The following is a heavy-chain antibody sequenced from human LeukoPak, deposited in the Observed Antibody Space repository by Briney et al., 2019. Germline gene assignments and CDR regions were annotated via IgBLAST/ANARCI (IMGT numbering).Heavy chain of an antibody. CDR1: GFTFSSYA. D-gene: IGHD3-3*01. Sequence: AESLRLSCAAPGFTFSSYAMSWVRQAPGKGQEWVSAISGSGGRTSYADSVKGRFTISRDNSKTTLYLQMNSLRAEDKAADYCAKDETIYDFWSGYNNWFDPWGQGTLVTVSS. V-gene: IGHV3-23*01. CDR3: AKDETIYDFWSGYNNWFDP. J-gene: IGHJ5*02. CDR2: ISGSGGRT.